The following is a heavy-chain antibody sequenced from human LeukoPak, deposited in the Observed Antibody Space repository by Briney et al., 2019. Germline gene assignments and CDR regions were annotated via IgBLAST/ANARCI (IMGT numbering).Heavy chain of an antibody. Sequence: SETLSLTCTVSGGSISSSSYYWGWIRQPPGKGLGWIGSIYYSGSTYYNPSLKSRVTISVDTSKNQFSLKLSSVTAADTAVYYCARHLRWLQPNFDYWGQGTLVTVSS. CDR3: ARHLRWLQPNFDY. J-gene: IGHJ4*02. CDR2: IYYSGST. V-gene: IGHV4-39*01. CDR1: GGSISSSSYY. D-gene: IGHD5-24*01.